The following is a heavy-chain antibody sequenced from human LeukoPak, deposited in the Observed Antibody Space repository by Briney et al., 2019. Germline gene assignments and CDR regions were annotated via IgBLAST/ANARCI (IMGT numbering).Heavy chain of an antibody. CDR2: ISGDGSST. V-gene: IGHV3-23*01. Sequence: PGGSLRLSCAASGFTFNNYAMSWVRQAPGKGLEWVSAISGDGSSTYYADSVKGRFTISRDNSKNTLYLQMNSLRAEDTAIYYCAKGSAAARPYYFDYWGQGTLVTVSS. D-gene: IGHD6-6*01. CDR3: AKGSAAARPYYFDY. CDR1: GFTFNNYA. J-gene: IGHJ4*02.